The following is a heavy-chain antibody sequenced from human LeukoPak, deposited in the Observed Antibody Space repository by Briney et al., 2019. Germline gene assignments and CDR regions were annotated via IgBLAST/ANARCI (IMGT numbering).Heavy chain of an antibody. Sequence: SASLSLTWTVAGGSVSSYYWSWIRQPPGEGLEWIGYIYYSGSTTYNPSLTSRVTISVDTSKNQFSLKLSSVTAADTAVYYCARAAGFGELWDYWGQGTLVTVSS. CDR2: IYYSGST. CDR1: GGSVSSYY. D-gene: IGHD3-10*01. CDR3: ARAAGFGELWDY. V-gene: IGHV4-59*02. J-gene: IGHJ4*02.